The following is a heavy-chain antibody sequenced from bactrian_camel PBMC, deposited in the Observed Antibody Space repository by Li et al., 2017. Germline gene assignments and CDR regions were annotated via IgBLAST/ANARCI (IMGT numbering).Heavy chain of an antibody. CDR2: ISRDGDT. CDR1: KFTFDDPN. CDR3: AIAGQTH. Sequence: HVQLVESGGRSVQAGGSLTLSCTDSKFTFDDPNLGWYRQAPGKECELVSTISRDGDTYYSHFAKGRFTISRDNSKNTLTLQMNSLKIEDTAVYYCAIAGQTHRGQGTQVTVS. J-gene: IGHJ4*01. V-gene: IGHV3S55*01. D-gene: IGHD5*01.